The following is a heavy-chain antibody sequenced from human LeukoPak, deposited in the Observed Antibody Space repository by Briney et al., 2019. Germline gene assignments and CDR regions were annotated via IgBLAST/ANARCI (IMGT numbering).Heavy chain of an antibody. J-gene: IGHJ3*02. CDR2: ISWNSGSI. CDR1: GFTFDDYA. V-gene: IGHV3-9*01. CDR3: ARVPTTYYYDSSGPSVSAFDI. D-gene: IGHD3-22*01. Sequence: PGRSLRLSCAASGFTFDDYAMHWVRQAPGKGLEWVSGISWNSGSIGCADSVKGRFTISRDNAKNTLYLQMNSLRAEDTAVYYCARVPTTYYYDSSGPSVSAFDIWGQGTMVTVSS.